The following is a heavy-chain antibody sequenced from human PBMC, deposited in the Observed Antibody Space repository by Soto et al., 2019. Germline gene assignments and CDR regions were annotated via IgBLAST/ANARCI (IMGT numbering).Heavy chain of an antibody. CDR2: IYHSGST. CDR3: ARDTPFFVDTAMVQFDY. Sequence: SETLSLTCAVSGYSISSGYYWGWIRQPPGKGLEWIGSIYHSGSTYYNPSLKSRVTISVDTSKNQFSLKLSSVTAADTAVYYCARDTPFFVDTAMVQFDYWGQGTLVTVS. CDR1: GYSISSGYY. V-gene: IGHV4-38-2*02. D-gene: IGHD5-18*01. J-gene: IGHJ4*02.